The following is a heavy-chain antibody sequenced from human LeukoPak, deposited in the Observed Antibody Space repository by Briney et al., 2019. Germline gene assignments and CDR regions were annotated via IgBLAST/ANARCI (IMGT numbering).Heavy chain of an antibody. J-gene: IGHJ6*03. CDR3: AKSEQQLVRDGVLNYYYYMDV. CDR1: GFTFSSYG. D-gene: IGHD6-13*01. CDR2: IWYDGSNK. V-gene: IGHV3-33*06. Sequence: GGSLRLSCAASGFTFSSYGMHWFRQAPGKGLEWVAVIWYDGSNKYYADSVKGRFTISRDNSKNTLYLQMNSLRAEDTAVYYCAKSEQQLVRDGVLNYYYYMDVWGKGTTVTVSS.